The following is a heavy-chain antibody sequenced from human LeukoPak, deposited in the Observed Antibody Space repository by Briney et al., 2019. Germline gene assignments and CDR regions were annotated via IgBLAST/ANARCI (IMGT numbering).Heavy chain of an antibody. CDR3: ARDGIAVAGTGLDY. CDR2: INPNSGGT. CDR1: GYTFTGYY. D-gene: IGHD6-19*01. V-gene: IGHV1-2*02. J-gene: IGHJ4*02. Sequence: ASVKVSCKASGYTFTGYYMHWVRRAPGQGLEWMGWINPNSGGTNYAQKFQGRVTMTRDTSISTAYMELSRLRSDDTAVYYCARDGIAVAGTGLDYWGQGTLVTVSS.